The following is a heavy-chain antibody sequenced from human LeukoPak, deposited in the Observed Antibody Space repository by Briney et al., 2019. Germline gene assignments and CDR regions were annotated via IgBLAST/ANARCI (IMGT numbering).Heavy chain of an antibody. J-gene: IGHJ4*02. CDR3: NTFNWNSPFDY. V-gene: IGHV3-15*01. Sequence: GGSLRLSCTASGFTFGDAWVTWVRQAPGKGLEWVGRIRSKTSGGTTDYAAPVNGRFTISRDDSKNTIFLQMNSLKTEDTAVYYCNTFNWNSPFDYWGQGTLVIVSS. CDR2: IRSKTSGGTT. CDR1: GFTFGDAW. D-gene: IGHD1-20*01.